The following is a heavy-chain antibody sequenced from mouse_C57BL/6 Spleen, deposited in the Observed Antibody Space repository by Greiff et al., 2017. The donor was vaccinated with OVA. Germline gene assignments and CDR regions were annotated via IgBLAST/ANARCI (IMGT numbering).Heavy chain of an antibody. V-gene: IGHV1-80*01. CDR1: GYAFSSYW. CDR3: ARDNWESFYAMDY. D-gene: IGHD4-1*01. Sequence: VQGVESGAELVKPGASVKISCKASGYAFSSYWMNWVKQRPGKGLEWIGQIYPGDGDTNYNGKFKGKATLTADKSSSTAYMQLSSLTSEDSAVYFCARDNWESFYAMDYWGQGTSVTVSS. J-gene: IGHJ4*01. CDR2: IYPGDGDT.